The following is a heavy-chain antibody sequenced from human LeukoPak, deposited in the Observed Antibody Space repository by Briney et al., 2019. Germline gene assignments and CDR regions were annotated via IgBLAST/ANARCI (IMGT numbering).Heavy chain of an antibody. CDR1: GFIFSNYG. V-gene: IGHV3-30*02. CDR3: ARDRGLIFDY. J-gene: IGHJ4*02. Sequence: GGSLRLSCEASGFIFSNYGMHWVRQAPGKGLEWAAFIRHDESKEFYADSVKGRFTISRDNAKNSLYLQMNSLRAEDTAVYYCARDRGLIFDYWGQGTLVTVSS. CDR2: IRHDESKE. D-gene: IGHD3-10*01.